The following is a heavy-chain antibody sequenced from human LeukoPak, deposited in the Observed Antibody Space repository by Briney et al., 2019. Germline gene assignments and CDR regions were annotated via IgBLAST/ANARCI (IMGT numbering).Heavy chain of an antibody. J-gene: IGHJ4*02. CDR1: GFTFSSYG. D-gene: IGHD3-10*01. V-gene: IGHV3-30*18. CDR2: ISYDGSNK. CDR3: AKDGFPITMVRGAFDY. Sequence: PGGSLRLSCAASGFTFSSYGMHWVRQAPGKGLEWVAVISYDGSNKYYADSVKGRFTISRDNSKNTLYLQMNSLRAEDTAVYYCAKDGFPITMVRGAFDYWGQGTLVTVSS.